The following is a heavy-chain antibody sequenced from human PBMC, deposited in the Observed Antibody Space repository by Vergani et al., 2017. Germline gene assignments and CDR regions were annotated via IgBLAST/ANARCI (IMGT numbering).Heavy chain of an antibody. CDR1: GFSVSNSG. CDR2: IHYDGSHE. D-gene: IGHD6-19*01. V-gene: IGHV3-30*02. CDR3: ARDLAGAVARGY. J-gene: IGHJ4*02. Sequence: QVQLVESGGGVVQPGGSLRLSCVASGFSVSNSGMHWVRQTPGKGLEWVAFIHYDGSHEYYIDSVKGRFTISRDNSKNTLILQMNGLRAEDTAVYYCARDLAGAVARGYWGQGTLVTVSS.